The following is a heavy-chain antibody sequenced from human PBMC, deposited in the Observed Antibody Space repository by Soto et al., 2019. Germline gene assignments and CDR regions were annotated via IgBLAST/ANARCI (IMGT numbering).Heavy chain of an antibody. Sequence: SEALSLTCTVSGVSISSYYWNWIRQPPGKGLEWIGYIYYNGSTNYNPSLKSRVTISVDTSKNQFSLKLSSVTAADTAVYYCARGGVVSSSWSTLFDPWGQGTLVTVSS. CDR1: GVSISSYY. CDR2: IYYNGST. D-gene: IGHD6-13*01. CDR3: ARGGVVSSSWSTLFDP. V-gene: IGHV4-59*01. J-gene: IGHJ5*02.